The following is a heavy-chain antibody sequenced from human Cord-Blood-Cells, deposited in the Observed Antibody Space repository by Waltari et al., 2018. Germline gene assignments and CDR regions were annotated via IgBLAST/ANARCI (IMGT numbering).Heavy chain of an antibody. J-gene: IGHJ5*02. Sequence: QLQLQESGPGLVKPSEPLSLTCTVSGGSLSSSSYYWGWIRQPPGKGLEWLGSIYYSGSTYYNPSLKSRVTISVDTSKNQFSLKLSSVTAADTAVYYCARSGGVSWGATWFDPWGQGTLVTVSS. V-gene: IGHV4-39*07. D-gene: IGHD1-26*01. CDR1: GGSLSSSSYY. CDR2: IYYSGST. CDR3: ARSGGVSWGATWFDP.